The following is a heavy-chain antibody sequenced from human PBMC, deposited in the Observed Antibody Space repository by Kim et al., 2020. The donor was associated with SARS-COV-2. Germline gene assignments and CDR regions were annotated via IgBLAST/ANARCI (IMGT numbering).Heavy chain of an antibody. V-gene: IGHV4-39*01. CDR3: ARHSLRFLEWATWFDP. Sequence: SETLSLTCTVSGGSISSSSYYWGWIRQPPGKGLEWIGSIYYSGSTYYNPSLKSRVTISVDTSKNQFSLKLSSVTAADTAVYYCARHSLRFLEWATWFDPWGQGTLVTVSS. D-gene: IGHD3-3*01. J-gene: IGHJ5*02. CDR1: GGSISSSSYY. CDR2: IYYSGST.